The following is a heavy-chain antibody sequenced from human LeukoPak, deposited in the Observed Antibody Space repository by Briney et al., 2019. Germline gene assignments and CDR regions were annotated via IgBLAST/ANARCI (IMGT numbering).Heavy chain of an antibody. J-gene: IGHJ6*03. D-gene: IGHD4-11*01. CDR2: ISAYNGNT. V-gene: IGHV1-18*01. CDR1: GYTFTSYG. CDR3: ARGSGVTNYYYYMDV. Sequence: GASVKVSCKASGYTFTSYGISWVRQAPGQGLEWMGWISAYNGNTNYAQKLQGRVTMTTDTSTSTAYMELSSLRSEDTAVYYCARGSGVTNYYYYMDVWGKGTTVTVSS.